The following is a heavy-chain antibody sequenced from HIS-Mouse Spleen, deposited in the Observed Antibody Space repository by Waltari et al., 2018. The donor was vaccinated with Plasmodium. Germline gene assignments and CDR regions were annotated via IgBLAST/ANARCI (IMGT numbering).Heavy chain of an antibody. CDR1: GFTFSSYW. J-gene: IGHJ2*01. CDR2: IKKDGRTK. Sequence: EVQLVESGGGLVQPGGSLRLSCAASGFTFSSYWMSWVRQAPGKGLEWVANIKKDGRTKYYVDSVKGRFTISRDNAKNSLYLQMNSLRAEDTAVYYCASSWYWYFDLWGRGTLVTVSS. V-gene: IGHV3-7*01. D-gene: IGHD6-13*01. CDR3: ASSWYWYFDL.